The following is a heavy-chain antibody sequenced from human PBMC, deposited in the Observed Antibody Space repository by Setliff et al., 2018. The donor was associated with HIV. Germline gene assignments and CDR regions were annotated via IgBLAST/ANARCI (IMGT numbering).Heavy chain of an antibody. CDR2: INPSGGST. CDR1: GYTFTSYY. Sequence: ASVKVSCKASGYTFTSYYLHWVRQAPGQGLEWMGIINPSGGSTTYAQKFQGRVTITADEATGTVYMDLRSLRSDDTAMYYCAREKYGDKFDYWGQGTLVTVSS. CDR3: AREKYGDKFDY. D-gene: IGHD2-8*01. V-gene: IGHV1-46*01. J-gene: IGHJ4*02.